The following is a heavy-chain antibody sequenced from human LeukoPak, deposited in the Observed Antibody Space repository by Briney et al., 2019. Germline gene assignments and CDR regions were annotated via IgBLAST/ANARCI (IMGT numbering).Heavy chain of an antibody. CDR2: MRSGDGDT. J-gene: IGHJ4*02. Sequence: PGGSLRLSCVASGFTFSNYAMSWVRQAPGKGLEWVAVMRSGDGDTTYADSVRGRFTISRDNSKNTLYLQMNSLRAEDTAVYYCARNKHFGGFDYWGQGTLVTVSS. CDR3: ARNKHFGGFDY. V-gene: IGHV3-23*01. D-gene: IGHD3-16*01. CDR1: GFTFSNYA.